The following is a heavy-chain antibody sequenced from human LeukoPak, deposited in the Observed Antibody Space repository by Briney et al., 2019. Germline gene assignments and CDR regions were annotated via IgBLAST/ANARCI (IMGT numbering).Heavy chain of an antibody. CDR1: GFTFSNFW. CDR3: AKDLGYSSSSFAFDY. Sequence: GGSLRLSCTASGFTFSNFWMAWVRQAPGKGLEWVANIKPDGSIQFYGDSVKGRFTISRDNSKNSLYLQMNSLRTEDTALYYCAKDLGYSSSSFAFDYWGQGTLVTVSS. D-gene: IGHD6-6*01. CDR2: IKPDGSIQ. V-gene: IGHV3-7*03. J-gene: IGHJ4*02.